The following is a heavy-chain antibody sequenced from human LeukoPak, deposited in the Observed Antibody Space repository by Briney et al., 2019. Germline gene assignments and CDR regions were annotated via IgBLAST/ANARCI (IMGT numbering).Heavy chain of an antibody. J-gene: IGHJ4*02. CDR1: GYSISSGYY. CDR2: FYDSGNT. CDR3: ARGLRNFDY. Sequence: SETLSLTCTVSGYSISSGYYWGWIRQPPGKGLEWIGSFYDSGNTYYNPSLKSRVTISVDTSKNQFSLKESSVTAADTAVYYCARGLRNFDYWGQGTLVTVSS. V-gene: IGHV4-38-2*02.